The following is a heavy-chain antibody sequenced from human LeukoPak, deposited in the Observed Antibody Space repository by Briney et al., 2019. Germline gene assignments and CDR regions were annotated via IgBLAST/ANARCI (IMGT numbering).Heavy chain of an antibody. J-gene: IGHJ4*02. CDR1: GGSISSYY. CDR2: IYYSGST. V-gene: IGHV4-59*08. Sequence: PSETLSLTCTVSGGSISSYYWSWIRQPPGKGLEWIGYIYYSGSTNYNPSLKSRVTISVDTSKNQFSLKLSSVTAADTAVYYCASGLRFGEFTLDYWGQGTLVTVSS. D-gene: IGHD3-10*01. CDR3: ASGLRFGEFTLDY.